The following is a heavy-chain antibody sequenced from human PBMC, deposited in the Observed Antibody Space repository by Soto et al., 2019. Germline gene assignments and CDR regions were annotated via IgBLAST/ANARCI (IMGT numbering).Heavy chain of an antibody. Sequence: QVQLQESGPGLVKPSQTLSLTCTVSGGSVNVGDHYWSWIRQFPGRGLEWIGYISYSGNTYYNPSLKGRFTLSLHISKSQFSLKLASVTAADTAVYYCAREEVAYFRSGSHNWFDPWGQGTLVTVSS. CDR3: AREEVAYFRSGSHNWFDP. D-gene: IGHD3-10*01. J-gene: IGHJ5*02. CDR2: ISYSGNT. V-gene: IGHV4-31*03. CDR1: GGSVNVGDHY.